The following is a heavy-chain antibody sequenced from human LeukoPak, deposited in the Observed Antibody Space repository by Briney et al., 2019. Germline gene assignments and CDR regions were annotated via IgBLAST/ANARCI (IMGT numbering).Heavy chain of an antibody. Sequence: SQTLSLTCTVSGGSISSGGYYWSWIRQPPGKGLEWIGYIYHSGSTYYNPSLKSRVTISVDRSKNQFSLKLSSVTAADTAVYYCARGSVNSDDDYWGQGTLVTVSS. CDR1: GGSISSGGYY. D-gene: IGHD4-23*01. CDR2: IYHSGST. V-gene: IGHV4-30-2*01. J-gene: IGHJ4*02. CDR3: ARGSVNSDDDY.